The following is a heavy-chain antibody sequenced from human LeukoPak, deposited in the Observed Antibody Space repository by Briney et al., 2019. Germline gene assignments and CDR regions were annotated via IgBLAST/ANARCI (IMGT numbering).Heavy chain of an antibody. CDR2: ITSDASST. Sequence: PGGSLRLSCAASGFTFSTSWMHWVRQAPGKGLVWVSHITSDASSTNYADSVKGRFTISRDNAKNSLYLQMNSLRAEDTAVYYCARDRAWYDFWSGYLDVWGQGTTVTVSS. CDR1: GFTFSTSW. CDR3: ARDRAWYDFWSGYLDV. D-gene: IGHD3-3*01. V-gene: IGHV3-74*01. J-gene: IGHJ6*02.